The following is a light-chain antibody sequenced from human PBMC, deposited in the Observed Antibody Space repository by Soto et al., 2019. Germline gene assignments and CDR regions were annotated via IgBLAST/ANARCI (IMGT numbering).Light chain of an antibody. J-gene: IGLJ2*01. CDR3: SSYAGSNNLV. CDR2: EVS. V-gene: IGLV2-8*01. Sequence: QSALTQPPSASGSPGQSVTISCTGTSSDVGRYNYVSWYQQHPGKAPKLMIYEVSKRPSGVPDRFSGSKSDNTASLTVSGLQAEDEADYYCSSYAGSNNLVFGGGTQLTVL. CDR1: SSDVGRYNY.